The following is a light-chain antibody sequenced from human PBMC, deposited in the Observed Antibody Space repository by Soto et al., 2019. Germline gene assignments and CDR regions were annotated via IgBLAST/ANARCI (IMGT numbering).Light chain of an antibody. CDR1: QSLLHSNGYNF. CDR2: VGS. CDR3: MQARQPPYT. Sequence: DIVMTQSPPTLPVTPGEPASISCRSSQSLLHSNGYNFLDWYLQKPWQSPQLLIYVGSNRPSGVPDRFSGSGSGTDFTLKISRVEAEDVGIYYCMQARQPPYTFGQGTNLEIK. J-gene: IGKJ2*01. V-gene: IGKV2-28*01.